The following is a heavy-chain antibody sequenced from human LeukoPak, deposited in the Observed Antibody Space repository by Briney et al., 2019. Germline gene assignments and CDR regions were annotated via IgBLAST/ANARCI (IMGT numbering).Heavy chain of an antibody. J-gene: IGHJ3*02. CDR1: GYSFTSYW. Sequence: GESLKISCKGSGYSFTSYWIGWVRPMPGKGLEWMGIIYPGDSDTRYSPSFQGQVTVSADKSISTAYLQWSSLKASDTAMYYCARQGGYYDSSAGAFDIWGQGTMVTVSS. V-gene: IGHV5-51*01. CDR3: ARQGGYYDSSAGAFDI. D-gene: IGHD3-22*01. CDR2: IYPGDSDT.